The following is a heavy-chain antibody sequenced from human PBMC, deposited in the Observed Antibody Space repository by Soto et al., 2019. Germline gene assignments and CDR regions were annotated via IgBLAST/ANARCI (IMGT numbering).Heavy chain of an antibody. CDR2: IYYSGST. V-gene: IGHV4-31*03. D-gene: IGHD5-18*01. Sequence: QVQLQESGPGLVKPSQTLSLTCTVSGGSISSGGYYWSWIRQHPGKVLERIGYIYYSGSTYYNPSLKRRFTISVDTSKNQFPLKLSSVTAAATAVYYCARSGYSYGPNPLLYWCQGTLVTVSS. J-gene: IGHJ4*02. CDR1: GGSISSGGYY. CDR3: ARSGYSYGPNPLLY.